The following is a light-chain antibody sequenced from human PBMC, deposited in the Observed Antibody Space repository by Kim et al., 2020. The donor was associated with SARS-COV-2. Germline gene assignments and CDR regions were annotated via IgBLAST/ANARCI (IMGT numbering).Light chain of an antibody. J-gene: IGLJ2*01. V-gene: IGLV3-19*01. Sequence: SSELTQDPAVSVALGQTVRITCQGDSLRNYYASWYQQKPGQAPVVVIYGKNNRPSGIPDRFSGSSSGNTASLTITGAQAEDEADYYCNSRDSSGNHLVFGGGTQRTVL. CDR1: SLRNYY. CDR2: GKN. CDR3: NSRDSSGNHLV.